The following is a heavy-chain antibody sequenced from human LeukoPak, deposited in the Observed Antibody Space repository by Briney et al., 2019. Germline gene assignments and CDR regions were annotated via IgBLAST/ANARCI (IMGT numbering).Heavy chain of an antibody. V-gene: IGHV3-48*04. CDR2: ISSSSSII. D-gene: IGHD2-21*01. J-gene: IGHJ3*02. CDR3: ARDRGGEDAFDI. Sequence: GGSLRLSCAASGFTFRSYSMNWVRQAPGKGLEWVSYISSSSSIIYYADSVKGRFSISRDNAKNALYLQMNSLRAEDTAVYYCARDRGGEDAFDIWGQGTMVTVSS. CDR1: GFTFRSYS.